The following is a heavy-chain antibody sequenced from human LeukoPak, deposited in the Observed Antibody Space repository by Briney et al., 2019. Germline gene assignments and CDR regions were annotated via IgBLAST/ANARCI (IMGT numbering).Heavy chain of an antibody. CDR2: IYYSGST. Sequence: SETLSLTCTVSGGSISSGGSYWSWIRQHPGKGLEWIGYIYYSGSTYYNPSLKSRVTISVDTSKNQFSLKLSSVTAADTAVYYCARGYGDYGDDAFDIWGQGTMVTVSS. V-gene: IGHV4-31*03. CDR1: GGSISSGGSY. D-gene: IGHD4-17*01. CDR3: ARGYGDYGDDAFDI. J-gene: IGHJ3*02.